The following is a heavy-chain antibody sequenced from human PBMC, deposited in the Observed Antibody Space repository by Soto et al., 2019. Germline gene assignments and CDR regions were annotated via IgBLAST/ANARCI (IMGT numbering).Heavy chain of an antibody. J-gene: IGHJ4*02. CDR3: ARHLNSPWFTNCWFAYFDY. D-gene: IGHD2-2*01. CDR1: GGSISSSDYY. Sequence: KPSETLSLTCTVSGGSISSSDYYWGWLRQPPGKGWEWIGSIYYSGSTYYNPSLKRRITITEDTSKNQFPQKLSSLTAADTAAYYCARHLNSPWFTNCWFAYFDYWGQGTLVTVSS. CDR2: IYYSGST. V-gene: IGHV4-39*01.